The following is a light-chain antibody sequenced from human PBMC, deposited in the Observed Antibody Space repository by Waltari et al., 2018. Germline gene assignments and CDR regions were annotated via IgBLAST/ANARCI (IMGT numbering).Light chain of an antibody. CDR2: HNN. Sequence: QPVLTQPPSVSGAPGQRVTISCSGSSSNIGAGYDVHWYQQFPGAAPKLLIFHNNNLPSGVPDRFSASKSGTSASLAITGLQGEDEADYYCRSYDSSLTGSWVFGGGTKLTVL. J-gene: IGLJ3*02. CDR1: SSNIGAGYD. CDR3: RSYDSSLTGSWV. V-gene: IGLV1-40*01.